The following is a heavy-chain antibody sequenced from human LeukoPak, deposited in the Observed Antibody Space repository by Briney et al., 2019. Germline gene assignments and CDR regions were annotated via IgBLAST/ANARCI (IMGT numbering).Heavy chain of an antibody. D-gene: IGHD2-2*01. J-gene: IGHJ3*02. CDR2: KYYSGSA. CDR1: GVSISDGRYY. CDR3: ATPYCSSLSCLDVFNI. V-gene: IGHV4-31*03. Sequence: SETLSLTCNVSGVSISDGRYYWAWIRQRPGGGLEWIGYKYYSGSAKYNPSLKSRLTISIDTPENQFSLHLSSVTAADTAMYYCATPYCSSLSCLDVFNIWGQGRMVTVSS.